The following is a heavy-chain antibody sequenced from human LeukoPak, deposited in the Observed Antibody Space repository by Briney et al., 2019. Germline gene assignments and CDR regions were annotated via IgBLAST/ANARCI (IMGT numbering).Heavy chain of an antibody. CDR1: GGSFSGYY. J-gene: IGHJ4*02. CDR3: ARGMVPAAPRGGPFDY. CDR2: INHSGSA. V-gene: IGHV4-34*01. D-gene: IGHD2-2*01. Sequence: SETLSLTCAVSGGSFSGYYWTWIRQPPGKGLEWIGEINHSGSANYNPSLKSRVTISLDTSKNQFSLKLSSVTAADTAVYYCARGMVPAAPRGGPFDYWGQGTLVTVSS.